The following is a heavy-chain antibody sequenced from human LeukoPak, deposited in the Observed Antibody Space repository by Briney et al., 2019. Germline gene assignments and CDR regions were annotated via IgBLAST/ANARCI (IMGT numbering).Heavy chain of an antibody. D-gene: IGHD1-7*01. Sequence: LGGSLRLSCAASGFTFSSYWMHWVRQAPGKGLVWVSRIDTDGSNTAYADSVKGRFTISRDNAKNTLYLQMNSLRAEDTAVYYCTRGGTTLDYWGQGTLVTVSS. CDR1: GFTFSSYW. CDR2: IDTDGSNT. V-gene: IGHV3-74*01. CDR3: TRGGTTLDY. J-gene: IGHJ4*02.